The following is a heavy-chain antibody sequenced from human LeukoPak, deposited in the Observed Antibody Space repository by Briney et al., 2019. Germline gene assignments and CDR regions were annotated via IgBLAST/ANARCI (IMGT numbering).Heavy chain of an antibody. J-gene: IGHJ4*02. Sequence: GGSLRLSCAASGFTFSSYAMLWARHAPGKGLEWGAVILYDGSNKYYAASVKGRFTISRDNSKNTPYLQMNSLIAERTAVYYCARAYRGSYHAPINYWGQGNLVTVSS. D-gene: IGHD1-26*01. CDR2: ILYDGSNK. CDR3: ARAYRGSYHAPINY. V-gene: IGHV3-30-3*01. CDR1: GFTFSSYA.